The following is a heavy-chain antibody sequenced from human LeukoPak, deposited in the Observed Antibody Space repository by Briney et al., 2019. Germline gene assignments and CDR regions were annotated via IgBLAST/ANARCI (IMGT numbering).Heavy chain of an antibody. V-gene: IGHV3-48*03. J-gene: IGHJ4*02. CDR1: GFTFSSYE. Sequence: RPGGSLRLSCAASGFTFSSYEMNWVRQAPGEGLEWVSYISSSGSTIYYADSVKGRFTISRDNAKNSLYLQMNSLRAEDTAVYYCARDVSSGWLFYFDYWGQGTLVTVSS. D-gene: IGHD6-19*01. CDR2: ISSSGSTI. CDR3: ARDVSSGWLFYFDY.